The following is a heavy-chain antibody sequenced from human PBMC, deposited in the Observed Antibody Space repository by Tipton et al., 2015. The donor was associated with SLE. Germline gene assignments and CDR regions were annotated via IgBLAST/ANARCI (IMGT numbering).Heavy chain of an antibody. D-gene: IGHD6-6*01. J-gene: IGHJ6*03. Sequence: TLSLTCAVYGGSFSGYYWSWIRQPPGKGLEWIGYIYYSWSTNYNPSLKSRVTISIDTSKNQFSLKLSSVTAADTAVYYCARAGGIAARSYYYYYYYMDVWGKGTTVTVSS. CDR3: ARAGGIAARSYYYYYYYMDV. V-gene: IGHV4-59*01. CDR2: IYYSWST. CDR1: GGSFSGYY.